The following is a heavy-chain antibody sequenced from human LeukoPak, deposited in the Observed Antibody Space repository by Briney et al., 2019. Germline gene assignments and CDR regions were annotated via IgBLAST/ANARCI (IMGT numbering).Heavy chain of an antibody. D-gene: IGHD3-22*01. J-gene: IGHJ4*02. CDR1: GGSISSYY. CDR2: IYYSGST. CDR3: ARAAQVGTYYYDSSGYYYFDY. Sequence: SETLSLTCTVSGGSISSYYWSWIRQPPGKGLEWIGYIYYSGSTNYNPSLKSRVTISVDTSKNQFSLKLSSVTAADTAVYYCARAAQVGTYYYDSSGYYYFDYWGQGTLVTVSS. V-gene: IGHV4-59*01.